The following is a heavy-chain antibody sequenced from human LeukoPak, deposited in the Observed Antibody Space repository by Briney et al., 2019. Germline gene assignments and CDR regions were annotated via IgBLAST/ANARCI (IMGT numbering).Heavy chain of an antibody. CDR3: ARPVCGGDCYPYDY. V-gene: IGHV3-74*01. Sequence: GGSLRLSCAASGFTFSSYWMHWDRQAPGKGLVWVSRINSDGSSARYADSVKGRFTISRDNAKNTLYLQMNSLRAEDTAVYYCARPVCGGDCYPYDYWGQGTLVTVSS. J-gene: IGHJ4*02. CDR1: GFTFSSYW. CDR2: INSDGSSA. D-gene: IGHD2-21*02.